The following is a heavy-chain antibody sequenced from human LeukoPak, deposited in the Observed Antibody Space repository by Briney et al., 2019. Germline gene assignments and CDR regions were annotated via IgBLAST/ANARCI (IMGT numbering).Heavy chain of an antibody. Sequence: PGGSLRLSCAASGFTFSSYWMSWVRQAPGKGLEWVANINQDGSEKYYVDSVKGRFIISRDNAKNSLYLQMNSLRAEDTAVYYCARDPYSGSYNDYWGQGTLVTVSS. CDR3: ARDPYSGSYNDY. J-gene: IGHJ4*02. V-gene: IGHV3-7*01. CDR1: GFTFSSYW. CDR2: INQDGSEK. D-gene: IGHD1-26*01.